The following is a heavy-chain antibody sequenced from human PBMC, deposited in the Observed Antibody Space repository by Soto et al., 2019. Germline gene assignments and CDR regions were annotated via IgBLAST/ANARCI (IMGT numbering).Heavy chain of an antibody. D-gene: IGHD5-18*01. Sequence: SETLSLTCAVYGGSFSGYYWSWIRQPPGKGLEWIGEINHSGSTNYNPSLKSRVTISVDTSKNQFSLKLSSVTAADTAVYYCARGRRGYSYGYLGYFDYWGQGTLVTVSS. CDR1: GGSFSGYY. CDR2: INHSGST. V-gene: IGHV4-34*01. CDR3: ARGRRGYSYGYLGYFDY. J-gene: IGHJ4*02.